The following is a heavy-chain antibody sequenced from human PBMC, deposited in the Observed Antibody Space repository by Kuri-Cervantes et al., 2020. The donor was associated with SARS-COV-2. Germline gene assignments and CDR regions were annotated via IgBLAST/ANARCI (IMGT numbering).Heavy chain of an antibody. J-gene: IGHJ5*02. V-gene: IGHV3-23*01. Sequence: GGSLRPSCAASGFTFSSYAMSWVRQAPGKGLEWVSAISGSGGSTYYADSVKGRFTISRDNSKNTLYLQMNSLRAEDTAVYYCAKYGDYGYWFDPWGQGTLVTVSS. CDR3: AKYGDYGYWFDP. CDR2: ISGSGGST. CDR1: GFTFSSYA. D-gene: IGHD4-17*01.